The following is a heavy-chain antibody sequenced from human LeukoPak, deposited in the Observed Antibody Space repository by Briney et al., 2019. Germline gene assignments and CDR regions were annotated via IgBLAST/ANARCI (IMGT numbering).Heavy chain of an antibody. D-gene: IGHD3-10*01. Sequence: SETLSLTCAVHGGSFSGYYWSWIRQPPGKGLEWIGEINHSGSTNYNPSLKSRATISVDTSKNQFSLKLSSVTAADTAVYYCARAGRNYYGSGSPLPYWGQGTLVTVSS. CDR2: INHSGST. J-gene: IGHJ4*02. V-gene: IGHV4-34*01. CDR3: ARAGRNYYGSGSPLPY. CDR1: GGSFSGYY.